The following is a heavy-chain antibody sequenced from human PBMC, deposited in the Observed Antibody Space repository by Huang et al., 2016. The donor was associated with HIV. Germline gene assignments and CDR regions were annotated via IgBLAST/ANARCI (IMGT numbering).Heavy chain of an antibody. CDR3: ARFGSYYYGSGSYLDAFDI. V-gene: IGHV3-48*01. D-gene: IGHD3-10*01. CDR1: GFTFSTYN. J-gene: IGHJ3*02. CDR2: ITSSSGSI. Sequence: EVQLMESGGGLVQPGGSLRLSCAASGFTFSTYNRNWVCQAPGKGLAWVSYITSSSGSIYYADSVKGLFTISRDNAKNSLYLQMNSLRAEDTAVYYCARFGSYYYGSGSYLDAFDIWGQGTMVTVSS.